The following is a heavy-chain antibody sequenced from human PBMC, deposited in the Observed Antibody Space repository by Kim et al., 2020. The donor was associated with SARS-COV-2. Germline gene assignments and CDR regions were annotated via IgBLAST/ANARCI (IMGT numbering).Heavy chain of an antibody. Sequence: GGSLRLSCAASGFTFSDYYMSWIRQAPGKGLEWVSYISSSSSYTNYADSVKGRFTISRDNAKNSLYLQMNSLRAEDTAVYYCAREGGIAAANWFDPWGQGTLVTVSS. CDR1: GFTFSDYY. D-gene: IGHD6-13*01. CDR3: AREGGIAAANWFDP. V-gene: IGHV3-11*06. J-gene: IGHJ5*02. CDR2: ISSSSSYT.